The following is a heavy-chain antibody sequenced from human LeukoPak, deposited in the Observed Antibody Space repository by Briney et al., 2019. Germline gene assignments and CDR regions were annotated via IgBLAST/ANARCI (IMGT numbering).Heavy chain of an antibody. J-gene: IGHJ6*02. CDR2: FSSTSSTI. CDR3: TRARGGYGDYYYGMDV. V-gene: IGHV3-48*04. D-gene: IGHD4-17*01. CDR1: GFTFSNYS. Sequence: PGGSLRLSCAASGFTFSNYSMNWVRQAPGKGLEWVSYFSSTSSTIYYADSVKGRFTISRDNAKNSLYLQMNSLRAEDTAVYYCTRARGGYGDYYYGMDVWGQGTTVTVSS.